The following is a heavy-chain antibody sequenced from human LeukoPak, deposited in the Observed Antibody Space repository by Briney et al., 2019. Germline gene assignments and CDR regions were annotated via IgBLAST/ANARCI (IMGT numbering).Heavy chain of an antibody. V-gene: IGHV3-30*02. Sequence: PGGSLRLSCAASGFTFSSYGMHWVRQAPGKRLEWVAFIRYDGSNKYYADSVKGRFTISRDNSKNTLYLQMNSLRAEDTAAYYCAKGGVAVAGTPYYYYYMDVWGKGTTVTVSS. D-gene: IGHD6-19*01. J-gene: IGHJ6*03. CDR3: AKGGVAVAGTPYYYYYMDV. CDR1: GFTFSSYG. CDR2: IRYDGSNK.